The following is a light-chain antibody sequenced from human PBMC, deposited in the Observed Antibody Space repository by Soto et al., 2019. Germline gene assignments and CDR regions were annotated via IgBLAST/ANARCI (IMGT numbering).Light chain of an antibody. Sequence: EIVLTQSPGTLSLSPGERATLSCRASQSVSSSFLAWYQQKPGQAPRLLIYGASSRATGIPDRFSGSGSGTAFTLTISALEPEDFAVYYCQQYGSSPWTFGQGPKVEIK. V-gene: IGKV3-20*01. CDR3: QQYGSSPWT. J-gene: IGKJ1*01. CDR2: GAS. CDR1: QSVSSSF.